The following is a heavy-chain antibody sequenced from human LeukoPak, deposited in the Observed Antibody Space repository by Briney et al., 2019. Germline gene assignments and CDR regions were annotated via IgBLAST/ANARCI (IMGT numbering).Heavy chain of an antibody. CDR1: GFTFSSYS. Sequence: GGSLRLSCAASGFTFSSYSMNWVRQAPGKGLEWVANIKQDGSEKYYVDSVKGRFTISRDNAKNSLYLQMNSLRVEDTAVYYCARDKVVGATHFDYWGQGTLVTVSS. J-gene: IGHJ4*02. D-gene: IGHD1-26*01. CDR2: IKQDGSEK. CDR3: ARDKVVGATHFDY. V-gene: IGHV3-7*01.